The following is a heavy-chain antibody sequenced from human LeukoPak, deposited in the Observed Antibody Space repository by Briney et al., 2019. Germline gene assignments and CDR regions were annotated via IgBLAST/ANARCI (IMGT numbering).Heavy chain of an antibody. Sequence: KTSETLSLTCTVSGGSFSSYYWSWIRQPPGKGLEWIGYIYYTGNTKYSPSLKSRVTISLDTSKNQFSLTLNSVTAADTAVYFCARAGSGNRGNMDVWGKGTTATVS. D-gene: IGHD3-3*01. V-gene: IGHV4-59*01. CDR3: ARAGSGNRGNMDV. CDR2: IYYTGNT. CDR1: GGSFSSYY. J-gene: IGHJ6*03.